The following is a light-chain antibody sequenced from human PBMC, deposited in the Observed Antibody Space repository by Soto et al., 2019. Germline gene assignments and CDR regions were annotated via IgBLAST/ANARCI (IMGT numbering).Light chain of an antibody. CDR3: SSYAGFSTVI. J-gene: IGLJ2*01. CDR1: STDVGIYNL. Sequence: QSALTQPASVSGSPGQSITISCTGTSTDVGIYNLVSWYQQHPGKAPKLIIYAVTKRPAGVSSRFSGSKSGNTASLTISGLQAEDEADYYCSSYAGFSTVIFGGGTKLTVL. CDR2: AVT. V-gene: IGLV2-23*02.